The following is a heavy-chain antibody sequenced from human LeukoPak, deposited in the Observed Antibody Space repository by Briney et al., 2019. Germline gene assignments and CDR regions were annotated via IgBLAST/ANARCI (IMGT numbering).Heavy chain of an antibody. CDR1: GFTFGDYA. D-gene: IGHD2-2*01. CDR2: TRSKAYGGPT. J-gene: IGHJ4*02. Sequence: GGSLRLSCTGSGFTFGDYATSWVRPAPGNGLEWVGFTRSKAYGGPTEYAASVKGRFTKSRDDSKSVTYLQMNSRITEYTAVYYCARPPSTLPAVIPDYWGQGTRVAVSS. V-gene: IGHV3-49*04. CDR3: ARPPSTLPAVIPDY.